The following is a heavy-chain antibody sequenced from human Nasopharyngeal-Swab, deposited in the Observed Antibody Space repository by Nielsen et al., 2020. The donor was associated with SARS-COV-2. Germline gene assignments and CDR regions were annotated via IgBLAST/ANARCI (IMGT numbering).Heavy chain of an antibody. D-gene: IGHD3-3*01. V-gene: IGHV4-31*03. J-gene: IGHJ4*02. Sequence: TLSLTCTVSGGSISSGGYYWSWIRQHPGKGLEWIGYIYYSGSTYYNPSLKSRVTISVDTSKNQFSLKLSSVTAADTAVYYCARALRATIFGVVSHFDYWGQGTLVTVSS. CDR2: IYYSGST. CDR3: ARALRATIFGVVSHFDY. CDR1: GGSISSGGYY.